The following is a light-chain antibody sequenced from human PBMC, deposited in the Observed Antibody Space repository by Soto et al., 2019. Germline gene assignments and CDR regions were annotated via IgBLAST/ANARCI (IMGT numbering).Light chain of an antibody. CDR3: QQFSSYPLT. J-gene: IGKJ4*01. V-gene: IGKV3-20*01. CDR1: QYINTR. CDR2: QTS. Sequence: EIVLTQSPATLSSFPGDRVALSCRASQYINTRLAWYQHRPGQAPRLLIYQTSIRAAGIPDRFSGGGSGTDFTLTISRLEREDFAVYYCQQFSSYPLTFGGGTKVDIK.